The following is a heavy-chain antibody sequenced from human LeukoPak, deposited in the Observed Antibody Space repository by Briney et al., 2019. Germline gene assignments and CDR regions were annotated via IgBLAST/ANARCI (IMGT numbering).Heavy chain of an antibody. CDR1: GGSISSYY. CDR2: ISHSGTT. CDR3: ARDYVAGYFDY. Sequence: SETLSLTCTVSGGSISSYYWSWIRQPAGKGLEWIGSISHSGTTYYNPSLKSRVTISVDTSKNQFSLRLTSVTAADTAVYYCARDYVAGYFDYWGQGTLVTVSS. J-gene: IGHJ4*02. D-gene: IGHD2-21*01. V-gene: IGHV4-4*07.